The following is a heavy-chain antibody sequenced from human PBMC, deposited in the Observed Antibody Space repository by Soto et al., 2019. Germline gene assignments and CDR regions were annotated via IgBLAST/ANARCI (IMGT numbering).Heavy chain of an antibody. CDR2: ISYDGSNK. CDR1: GFTSSSYG. CDR3: AKDSGVVVGMGAFDI. D-gene: IGHD3-22*01. J-gene: IGHJ3*02. Sequence: GGSLRLSCAASGFTSSSYGMHWVRQAPGKGLEWVAVISYDGSNKYYADSVKGRFTISRDNSKNTLYLQMNSLRAEDTAVYYCAKDSGVVVGMGAFDIWGQGTMVTVSS. V-gene: IGHV3-30*18.